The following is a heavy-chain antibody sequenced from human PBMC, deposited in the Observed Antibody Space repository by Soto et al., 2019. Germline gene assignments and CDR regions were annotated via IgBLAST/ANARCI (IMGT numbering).Heavy chain of an antibody. V-gene: IGHV4-59*01. CDR2: IFYSGSS. D-gene: IGHD3-9*01. Sequence: ETLSLTGNVCGASLRGYSWTWLRLSPGKGLEWIGDIFYSGSSNLNPSLRSRLSISIDTSKNKFSLMLKSVTAADTAVYYCARDLRCCGLDVWGQGTTVTVSS. J-gene: IGHJ6*02. CDR1: GASLRGYS. CDR3: ARDLRCCGLDV.